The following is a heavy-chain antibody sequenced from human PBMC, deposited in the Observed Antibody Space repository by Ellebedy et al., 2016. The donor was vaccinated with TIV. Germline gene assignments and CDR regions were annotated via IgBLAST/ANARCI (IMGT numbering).Heavy chain of an antibody. CDR3: ARSRGRGYFDD. J-gene: IGHJ4*02. CDR2: MSAYNGET. V-gene: IGHV1-18*01. D-gene: IGHD2-2*01. CDR1: GYTFTRNG. Sequence: AASVKVSCKASGYTFTRNGISWVRQAPGQGPEGMGWMSAYNGETNYAEKVQGRVFMTRDTSTSTAYMELRSLRSDDTAVYYCARSRGRGYFDDWGQGTLVAVSS.